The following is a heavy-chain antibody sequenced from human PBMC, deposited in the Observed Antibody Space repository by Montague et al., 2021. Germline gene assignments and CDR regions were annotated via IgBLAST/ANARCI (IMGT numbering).Heavy chain of an antibody. CDR2: SYPLASDP. D-gene: IGHD1-1*01. CDR3: ARRGSLVATGNWFDP. CDR1: GFSISVSW. J-gene: IGHJ5*02. V-gene: IGHV5-51*01. Sequence: QSGAEVKKPGDSRKISCQGSGFSISVSWIAWVRQLPGRGLEWRGISYPLASDPRYNPSFQGQVSIPANKVTNTAYVQWSSLTASDTAIYYCARRGSLVATGNWFDPWGQGTLVTVSS.